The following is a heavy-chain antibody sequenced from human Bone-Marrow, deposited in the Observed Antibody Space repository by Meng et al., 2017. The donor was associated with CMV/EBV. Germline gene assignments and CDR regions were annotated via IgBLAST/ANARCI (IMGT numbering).Heavy chain of an antibody. Sequence: SETLSLTCAVYGGSFSDYYWTWVRHPPGMGLEWIGEIHHSGSTNYNPSLKSRVIIPIDTSKNQFSLRLGSLTAADTAMYYCARTSRHSSGWGIDFWGQGTLVTVSS. D-gene: IGHD6-25*01. J-gene: IGHJ4*02. V-gene: IGHV4-34*01. CDR2: IHHSGST. CDR1: GGSFSDYY. CDR3: ARTSRHSSGWGIDF.